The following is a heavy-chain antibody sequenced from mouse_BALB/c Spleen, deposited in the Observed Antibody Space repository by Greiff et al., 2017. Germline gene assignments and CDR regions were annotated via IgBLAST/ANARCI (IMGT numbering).Heavy chain of an antibody. V-gene: IGHV1S81*02. J-gene: IGHJ3*01. CDR2: INPSNGRT. Sequence: QVQLKQPGAELVKPGASVKLSCKASGYTFTSYWMHWVKQRPGQGLEWIGEINPSNGRTNYNEKFKSKATLTVDKSSSTAYMQLSSLTSEDSAVYYCARGGRFAYWGQGTLVTVSA. CDR3: ARGGRFAY. CDR1: GYTFTSYW.